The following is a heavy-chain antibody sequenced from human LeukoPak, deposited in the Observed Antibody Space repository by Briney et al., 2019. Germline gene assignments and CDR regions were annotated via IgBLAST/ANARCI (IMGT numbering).Heavy chain of an antibody. CDR1: GGSISSYY. V-gene: IGHV4-4*07. J-gene: IGHJ5*02. D-gene: IGHD2-15*01. CDR2: IYTSGST. CDR3: ARLVVVAATSNWFDP. Sequence: SETLSLTCTVSGGSISSYYWSWIRQPAGKGLEWIGRIYTSGSTNYNPSLKSRVTMSVDTSKNQFSLKLSSVTAADTAVYYCARLVVVAATSNWFDPWGQGTLVTVSS.